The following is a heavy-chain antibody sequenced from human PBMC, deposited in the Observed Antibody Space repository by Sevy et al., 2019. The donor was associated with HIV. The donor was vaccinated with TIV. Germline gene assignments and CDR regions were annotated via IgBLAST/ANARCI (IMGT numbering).Heavy chain of an antibody. Sequence: GGSLRLSCTPSRFSFNSYALTWVRQAPGRGLEWVSSITGTGGDAYYSDSVRGRFTISRDNFKNILYLQMDSLRVEDTAVYYCAKVRSSGRYDFDYWDHGTLVTVSS. CDR3: AKVRSSGRYDFDY. D-gene: IGHD3-10*01. V-gene: IGHV3-23*01. CDR2: ITGTGGDA. J-gene: IGHJ4*01. CDR1: RFSFNSYA.